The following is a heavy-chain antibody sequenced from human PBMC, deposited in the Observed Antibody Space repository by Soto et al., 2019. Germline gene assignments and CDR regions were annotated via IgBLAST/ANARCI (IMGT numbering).Heavy chain of an antibody. CDR2: IYYSGST. V-gene: IGHV4-39*01. CDR1: GGSIDSSSYH. J-gene: IGHJ4*02. CDR3: ARLDIGYDFWSGYDKISQYYFDY. D-gene: IGHD3-3*01. Sequence: PSETLSLTCTVSGGSIDSSSYHWAWIRQPPVKGLEWIGSIYYSGSTYYNPSLKSRVTISVDTSKNQFSLKLSSVTAADTAVYYCARLDIGYDFWSGYDKISQYYFDYWGQGTLVTVSS.